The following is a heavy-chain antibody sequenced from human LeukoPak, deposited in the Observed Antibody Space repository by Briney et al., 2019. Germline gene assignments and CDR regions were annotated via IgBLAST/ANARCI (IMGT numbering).Heavy chain of an antibody. V-gene: IGHV3-23*01. Sequence: GGSLRLSCAASGFIFNNYCLIWVRQAPGKGRGWVSAISNDGGGKNYADFVKGWSTISRDNSKNTLFLQMNSLRAEDTALYYCAKGSSGYFVDLWGQGTLVTVSS. D-gene: IGHD3-22*01. CDR2: ISNDGGGK. J-gene: IGHJ5*02. CDR1: GFIFNNYC. CDR3: AKGSSGYFVDL.